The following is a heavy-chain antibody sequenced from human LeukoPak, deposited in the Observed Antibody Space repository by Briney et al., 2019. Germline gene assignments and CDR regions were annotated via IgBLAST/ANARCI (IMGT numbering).Heavy chain of an antibody. D-gene: IGHD2-21*01. V-gene: IGHV4-30-4*01. CDR3: ARDSYMVVAPGSWFDP. J-gene: IGHJ5*02. CDR1: GASITSGDYL. Sequence: SQTLSLTCTVSGASITSGDYLWSWIRQPPGKGLEWIGYIHYSGATYSNPSLKSRVTISVDTSKNQCSLKLSSVTAADTAVYYCARDSYMVVAPGSWFDPWGQGTLVTVSS. CDR2: IHYSGAT.